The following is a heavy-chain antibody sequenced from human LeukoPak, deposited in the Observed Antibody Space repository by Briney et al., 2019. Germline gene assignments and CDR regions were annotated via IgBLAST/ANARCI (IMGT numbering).Heavy chain of an antibody. V-gene: IGHV3-23*01. D-gene: IGHD4-17*01. CDR3: ARDLYGDYAHDY. CDR2: ISGSGGST. CDR1: GLTFNIYS. Sequence: GGSLRLSCAASGLTFNIYSMSWVRQTPGKGREWVSGISGSGGSTYYADSVKGRFTISRDNSKNTLYLQMITLRVEDTAVYYCARDLYGDYAHDYWGQGTLVTVSS. J-gene: IGHJ4*02.